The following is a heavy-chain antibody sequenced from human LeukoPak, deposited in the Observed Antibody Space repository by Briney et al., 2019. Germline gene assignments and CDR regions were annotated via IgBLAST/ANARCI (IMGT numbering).Heavy chain of an antibody. Sequence: ASVKVSCKTYGYTLTDYYMHWVRQAPGQGLEWMAWINPNSGTTNYAQRFQGRVTVTRDMSTSTAYMELSSLRSEDTAVYYCAAELYGGNSDCCNFEIWGQGTMVTVSS. J-gene: IGHJ3*02. CDR1: GYTLTDYY. V-gene: IGHV1-2*02. D-gene: IGHD4-23*01. CDR2: INPNSGTT. CDR3: AAELYGGNSDCCNFEI.